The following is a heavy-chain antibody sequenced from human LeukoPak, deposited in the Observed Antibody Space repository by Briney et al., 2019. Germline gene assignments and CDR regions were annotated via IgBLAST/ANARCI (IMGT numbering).Heavy chain of an antibody. CDR2: INAATGNT. Sequence: ASVKVSCKASGHTFNIYVIHWVRQVPGQRFEWMGWINAATGNTKYSQKLRGRVTITRDTSASTADMELSSLRSEDTAVYYCASSRTKRITMVRGVREYYYGMDVWGQGTTVTVSS. CDR1: GHTFNIYV. J-gene: IGHJ6*02. CDR3: ASSRTKRITMVRGVREYYYGMDV. D-gene: IGHD3-10*01. V-gene: IGHV1-3*01.